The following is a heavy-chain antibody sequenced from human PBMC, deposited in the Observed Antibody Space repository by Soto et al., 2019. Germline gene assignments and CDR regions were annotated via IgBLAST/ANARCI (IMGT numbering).Heavy chain of an antibody. D-gene: IGHD2-21*02. CDR3: IQSRCGGDCLQSYASYYYYGMDV. Sequence: SGPTLVNPTQTLTLTCTFSAFSLSSGGVGVGWIRQPPGKALEWLALIYWDDDKRYSPSLRSRLTITKDTSKNQVVLTMTNMDPVDTATYYCIQSRCGGDCLQSYASYYYYGMDVWGQGTTVT. CDR1: AFSLSSGGVG. J-gene: IGHJ6*02. V-gene: IGHV2-5*02. CDR2: IYWDDDK.